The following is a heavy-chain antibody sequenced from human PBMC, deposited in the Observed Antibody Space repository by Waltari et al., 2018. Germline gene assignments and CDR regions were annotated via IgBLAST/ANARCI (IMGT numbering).Heavy chain of an antibody. CDR2: FKFRSDGGTA. V-gene: IGHV3-15*01. J-gene: IGHJ4*02. Sequence: VELVDSGGGSVKPGGSLRVSCSASGFSLNGAWMTWVRQRPGKGLEWVGRFKFRSDGGTADYAAPVKDRFFISRDDSKPTLYLQMNSLKTEDTAVYYCTTDFHSEYAEYYFDNWTQGTLVTVSS. D-gene: IGHD2-2*01. CDR3: TTDFHSEYAEYYFDN. CDR1: GFSLNGAW.